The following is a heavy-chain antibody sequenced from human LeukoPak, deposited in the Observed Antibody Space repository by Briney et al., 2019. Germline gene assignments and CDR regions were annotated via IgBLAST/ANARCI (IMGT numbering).Heavy chain of an antibody. CDR2: IYSGGST. V-gene: IGHV3-53*01. J-gene: IGHJ6*02. CDR1: GFTVSSNY. CDR3: ARDMYYYDSSGYYYYYYGMDV. Sequence: GGSLRLSCAASGFTVSSNYMSWVRQAPGKGLEWVSVIYSGGSTYYADSVKGRFIISRDNSKNTLYLQMNSLRAEDTAVYYCARDMYYYDSSGYYYYYYGMDVWGQGTTVTVSS. D-gene: IGHD3-22*01.